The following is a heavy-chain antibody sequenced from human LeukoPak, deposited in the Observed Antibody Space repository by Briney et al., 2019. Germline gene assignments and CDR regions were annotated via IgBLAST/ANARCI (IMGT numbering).Heavy chain of an antibody. CDR2: INRSGST. D-gene: IGHD2-21*02. V-gene: IGHV4-34*01. CDR1: GFTFSDYY. Sequence: GSLRLSCAASGFTFSDYYISWIRQPPEKGLEWIGEINRSGSTNYNPSLKSRVSISVDTSKNQFSLKLSSVTAADTAVYYCARGGFYCGDDCYVDYWGQGTLVTVSS. J-gene: IGHJ4*02. CDR3: ARGGFYCGDDCYVDY.